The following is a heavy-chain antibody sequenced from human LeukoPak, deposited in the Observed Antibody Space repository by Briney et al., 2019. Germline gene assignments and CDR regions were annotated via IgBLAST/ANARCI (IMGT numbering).Heavy chain of an antibody. D-gene: IGHD6-25*01. Sequence: GGSLRLSCAASGFTFSSYAMHWVRQAPGKGLEWVAVISYDGSNKYYADSVKGRFTISRDNSKNTLYLQMNSLRAEDTAVYYCARDPDSGLRYYYYGMDVWGQGTTVTVSS. V-gene: IGHV3-30-3*01. CDR3: ARDPDSGLRYYYYGMDV. CDR1: GFTFSSYA. CDR2: ISYDGSNK. J-gene: IGHJ6*02.